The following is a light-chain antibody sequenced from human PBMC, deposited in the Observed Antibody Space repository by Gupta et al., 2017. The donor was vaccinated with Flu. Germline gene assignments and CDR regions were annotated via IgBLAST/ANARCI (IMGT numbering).Light chain of an antibody. CDR3: QQYFRAPPST. V-gene: IGKV4-1*01. J-gene: IGKJ2*01. Sequence: DLVMTPSPDSLAVSLGERATINCRSSQSLLYSSNNKNYLAWYQQKPGQPPKLLIFWASTRESGVPDRFSGSGSGTDFTLTIDNLQAEDVAVYYCQQYFRAPPSTFGQGTRLEI. CDR1: QSLLYSSNNKNY. CDR2: WAS.